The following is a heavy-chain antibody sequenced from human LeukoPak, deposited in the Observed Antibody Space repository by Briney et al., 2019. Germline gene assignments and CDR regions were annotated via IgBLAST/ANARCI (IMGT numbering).Heavy chain of an antibody. V-gene: IGHV3-73*01. Sequence: GGSLKLSCAASGFTFSGSAMHWVRQASGKGLEWVGRIRSKAYNYATAYVVSVKGRFTISRDDSKNTAYLQMNSLKTEDTAMYYCVGHSDCSDRNCYSDWGQGTLVTVSS. D-gene: IGHD2-15*01. CDR1: GFTFSGSA. CDR2: IRSKAYNYAT. J-gene: IGHJ4*02. CDR3: VGHSDCSDRNCYSD.